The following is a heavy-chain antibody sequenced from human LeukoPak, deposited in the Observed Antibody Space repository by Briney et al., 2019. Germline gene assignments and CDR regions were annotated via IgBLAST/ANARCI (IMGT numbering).Heavy chain of an antibody. CDR1: GFTFSSYV. Sequence: GRSLRLSCAASGFTFSSYVMHWVRQAPGKGLEWVAVISYDGSNKYDADSVKGRFTISRDNSKNTLFFQMNSPRAEDTAVYYCARLYSRVGPFDYWGQGTLVTVSS. J-gene: IGHJ4*02. V-gene: IGHV3-30*03. CDR2: ISYDGSNK. D-gene: IGHD5-18*01. CDR3: ARLYSRVGPFDY.